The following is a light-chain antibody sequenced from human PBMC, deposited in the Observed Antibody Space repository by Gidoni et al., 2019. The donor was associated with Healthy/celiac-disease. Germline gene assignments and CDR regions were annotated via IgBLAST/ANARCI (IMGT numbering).Light chain of an antibody. CDR2: DAS. J-gene: IGKJ1*01. CDR3: QQRSNWSWT. CDR1: QSVSIY. Sequence: EIVLTQSPATLSLSPGERATLSCRASQSVSIYLDWYQQKPGQAPRLLIYDASNRATGIPARFSGSGSGTDFTLTISSLEPEDFAVYYCQQRSNWSWTFGQGTKVEIK. V-gene: IGKV3-11*01.